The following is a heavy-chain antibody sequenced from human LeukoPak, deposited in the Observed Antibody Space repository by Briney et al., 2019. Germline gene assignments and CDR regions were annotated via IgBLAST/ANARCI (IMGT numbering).Heavy chain of an antibody. J-gene: IGHJ4*02. CDR2: ISSSSSTI. D-gene: IGHD6-19*01. CDR3: ARDHIEPGGWYDHMDY. V-gene: IGHV3-48*04. Sequence: PGGSLRLSCAASGFTFSSYSMDWVRQAPGKGLEWVSYISSSSSTIYYADSVKGRFTISRDNAKNSLYLQMNSLRAEDTAVYYCARDHIEPGGWYDHMDYWGQGTLVTVSS. CDR1: GFTFSSYS.